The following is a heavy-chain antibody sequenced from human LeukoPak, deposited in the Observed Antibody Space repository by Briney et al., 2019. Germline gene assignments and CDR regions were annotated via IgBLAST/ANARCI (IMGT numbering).Heavy chain of an antibody. D-gene: IGHD2-15*01. CDR2: INTNTGNP. Sequence: ASVKVSCKASGYTFTSYAMNWVRQAPGQGLEWMGWINTNTGNPTYAQGFTGRFVFSLDTSVSTAYLQISSLKAEDTAVYYCARSGPCSGGSCYHAFDYWGQGTLVTVSS. CDR3: ARSGPCSGGSCYHAFDY. V-gene: IGHV7-4-1*02. J-gene: IGHJ4*02. CDR1: GYTFTSYA.